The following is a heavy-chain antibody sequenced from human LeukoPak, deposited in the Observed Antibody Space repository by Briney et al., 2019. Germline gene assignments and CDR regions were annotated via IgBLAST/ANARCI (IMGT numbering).Heavy chain of an antibody. V-gene: IGHV3-23*01. CDR2: LSRGGETR. J-gene: IGHJ4*02. D-gene: IGHD7-27*01. Sequence: GGSLRLSCTGSGFPFNMFAMNWVRQAPGRGLEWVSGLSRGGETRKYADSVKGRFTVSRDASKNMVFLQMNDLRPEDTAVYYCARDPPGDQGYWGQGTLVTVSS. CDR3: ARDPPGDQGY. CDR1: GFPFNMFA.